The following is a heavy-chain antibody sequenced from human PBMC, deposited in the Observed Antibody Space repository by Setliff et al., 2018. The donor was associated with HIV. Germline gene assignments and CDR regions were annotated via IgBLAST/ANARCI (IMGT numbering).Heavy chain of an antibody. CDR1: GFTFDDYA. Sequence: PGGSLRLSCAASGFTFDDYAFSWVRQTPRRGLEWVSSISSSSTFIYYADSVKGRFTISRDDAKNSLFLQMNSLRAEDTAVYYCARETRSRYIGSSWNYFDYWGQGTLVTVSS. CDR3: ARETRSRYIGSSWNYFDY. CDR2: ISSSSTFI. J-gene: IGHJ4*02. D-gene: IGHD6-13*01. V-gene: IGHV3-21*01.